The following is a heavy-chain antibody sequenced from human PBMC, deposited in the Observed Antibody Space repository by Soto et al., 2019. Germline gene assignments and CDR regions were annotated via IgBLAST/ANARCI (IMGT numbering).Heavy chain of an antibody. CDR3: AKGSGAYYYDSSGLKQVGSPLYY. D-gene: IGHD3-22*01. Sequence: EVQLLESGGGLVQPGGSLRLSCAASGFTFSSYAMSWVRQAPGKGLEWVSAISGSGGSTYYADSVKGRFTISRDNSKNTLYLQMNSLRAEDTAVYYCAKGSGAYYYDSSGLKQVGSPLYYWGQGTLVTVSS. CDR1: GFTFSSYA. CDR2: ISGSGGST. J-gene: IGHJ4*02. V-gene: IGHV3-23*01.